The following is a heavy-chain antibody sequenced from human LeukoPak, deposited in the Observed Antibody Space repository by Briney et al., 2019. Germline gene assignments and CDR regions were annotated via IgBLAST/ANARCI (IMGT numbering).Heavy chain of an antibody. CDR1: GFIFSSYA. J-gene: IGHJ6*03. D-gene: IGHD1-1*01. CDR2: ISYDGGHK. V-gene: IGHV3-30*01. CDR3: ARDQGDAGNRIKRDGHYMDV. Sequence: PGGSLRLSCAASGFIFSSYAIHWVRRAPGGGLQWVAVISYDGGHKFYADSVKGRFITSRDNSKNTLDLQMNSLRPEDTAVYYCARDQGDAGNRIKRDGHYMDVWGKGTTVTVSS.